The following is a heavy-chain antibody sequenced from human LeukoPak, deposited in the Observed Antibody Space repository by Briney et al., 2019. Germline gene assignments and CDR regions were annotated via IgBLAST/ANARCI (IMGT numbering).Heavy chain of an antibody. CDR1: GYAFTNYY. J-gene: IGHJ4*02. V-gene: IGHV1-46*01. D-gene: IGHD6-13*01. CDR2: IIPSGGST. Sequence: ASVKVSCKASGYAFTNYYIHWVRQAPGQGLEWMGIIIPSGGSTSYAQKFQGRVTMTRDTSTSTVYMELSSLRPEDTAVYYCARAVRGQQLNARLGAVDYWGQGTLVTVSS. CDR3: ARAVRGQQLNARLGAVDY.